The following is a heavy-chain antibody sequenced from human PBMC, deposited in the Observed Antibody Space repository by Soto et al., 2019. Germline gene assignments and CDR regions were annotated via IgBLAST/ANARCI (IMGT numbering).Heavy chain of an antibody. CDR1: GFTFSSYG. CDR3: ARDSGSRLAYYYYGMDV. D-gene: IGHD2-15*01. V-gene: IGHV3-33*01. Sequence: QVQLVESGGGVVQPGRSLRLSCAASGFTFSSYGMHWVRQAPGKGLEWGAFIWYDGSNKYYADSVKGRFTISRDNSKNKLYLQMNSLRDEDTAVYYCARDSGSRLAYYYYGMDVWGQGTTVTVSS. J-gene: IGHJ6*02. CDR2: IWYDGSNK.